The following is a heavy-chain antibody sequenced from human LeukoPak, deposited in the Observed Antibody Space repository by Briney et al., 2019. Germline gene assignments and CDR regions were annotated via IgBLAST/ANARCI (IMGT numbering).Heavy chain of an antibody. CDR3: ARQAPQYLSAILVVPAAKIDY. CDR1: GFTISSYW. Sequence: PGGSLRLSCAASGFTISSYWMNWVRQPPGKGLEWIGSIYYRGSTYYNPSLKSRVTISVDTSKNQFSLNLSSVTAADTAVYYCARQAPQYLSAILVVPAAKIDYWGQGTLVTVSS. V-gene: IGHV4-39*01. CDR2: IYYRGST. J-gene: IGHJ4*02. D-gene: IGHD2-2*01.